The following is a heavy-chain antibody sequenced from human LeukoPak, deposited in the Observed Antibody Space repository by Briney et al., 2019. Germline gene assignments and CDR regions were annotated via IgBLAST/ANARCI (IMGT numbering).Heavy chain of an antibody. CDR2: ISAYNGNT. J-gene: IGHJ3*02. CDR3: ARDMGYSSLTGWSALDI. D-gene: IGHD6-13*01. V-gene: IGHV1-18*01. CDR1: GYTFTSYG. Sequence: ASVKVSCKASGYTFTSYGISWVRQAPGQGLEWMGWISAYNGNTNYAQKLQGRVTMTTDTSTSTVYMEVNSLRSEDTAVYYCARDMGYSSLTGWSALDIWGQGTMVTVSS.